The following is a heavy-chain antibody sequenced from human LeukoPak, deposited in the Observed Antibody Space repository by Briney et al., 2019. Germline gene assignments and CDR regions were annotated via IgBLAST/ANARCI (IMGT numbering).Heavy chain of an antibody. CDR2: INPGGSSI. V-gene: IGHV3-74*01. D-gene: IGHD1-14*01. CDR3: ARSNQADDY. J-gene: IGHJ4*02. Sequence: GGSLRLSCAASGFTFSSYWMHWVRQVPGKGLVWVARINPGGSSITYADSVKGRFTISRDNAKNTLYLQMDSLRAEDTGVYYCARSNQADDYWGQGTLVTASS. CDR1: GFTFSSYW.